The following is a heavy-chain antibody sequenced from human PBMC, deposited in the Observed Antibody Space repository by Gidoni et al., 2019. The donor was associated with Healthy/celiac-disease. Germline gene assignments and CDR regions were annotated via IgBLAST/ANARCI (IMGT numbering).Heavy chain of an antibody. J-gene: IGHJ5*02. V-gene: IGHV3-23*01. CDR3: AKDYRVYALQFDP. CDR1: GFTFSSDA. D-gene: IGHD2-8*01. Sequence: EVQLLESGGGLVQPGGSLRLSCEAAGFTFSSDAMIWVRQGPGKGLASASAISGRGGSTYYEDSGKGRFTISRDNSKNTLYLQMNSLRAEDTAVYYCAKDYRVYALQFDPWGQGTLVTVSS. CDR2: ISGRGGST.